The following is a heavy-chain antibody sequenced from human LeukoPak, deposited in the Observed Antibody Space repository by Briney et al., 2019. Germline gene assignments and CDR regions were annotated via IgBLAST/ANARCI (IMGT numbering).Heavy chain of an antibody. D-gene: IGHD5-24*01. J-gene: IGHJ4*02. V-gene: IGHV1-46*01. CDR3: ASDRDGYNYFDY. Sequence: ASVKVSCKASGYTFTGYYMHWVRQAPGQGLEWMGIINPSGGSTSYAQKFQGRVTMTRDTSTSTVYMELSSLRSEDTAVYYCASDRDGYNYFDYWGQGTLVTVSS. CDR2: INPSGGST. CDR1: GYTFTGYY.